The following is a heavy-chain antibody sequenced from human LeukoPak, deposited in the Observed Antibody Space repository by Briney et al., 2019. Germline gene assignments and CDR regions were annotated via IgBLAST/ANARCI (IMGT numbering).Heavy chain of an antibody. CDR1: GLTSDIYP. CDR2: IYYDGSNK. CDR3: AELGITMIGGV. D-gene: IGHD3-10*02. Sequence: PGGSLRLTCAASGLTSDIYPMHWVRQAPGKGLEWVAYIYYDGSNKQYADSVKGRFTISRDNAKNSLYLQMNSLRAEDTAVYYCAELGITMIGGVWGKGTTVTISS. V-gene: IGHV3-33*03. J-gene: IGHJ6*04.